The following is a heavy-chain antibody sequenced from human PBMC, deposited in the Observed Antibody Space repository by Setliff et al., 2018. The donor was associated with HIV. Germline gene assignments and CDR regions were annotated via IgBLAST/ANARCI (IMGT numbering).Heavy chain of an antibody. J-gene: IGHJ3*02. D-gene: IGHD4-4*01. V-gene: IGHV3-23*01. CDR2: ISGSGYP. CDR3: VRDLTTIVTRKVFDI. CDR1: GFTFSTYA. Sequence: GGSLRLSCVASGFTFSTYAINWVRLAPGKGLEWVSSISGSGYPYYADSVKGRFTISRDNSKNTLFLQMNSLRADDTAIYYCVRDLTTIVTRKVFDIWGQGTMVTVSS.